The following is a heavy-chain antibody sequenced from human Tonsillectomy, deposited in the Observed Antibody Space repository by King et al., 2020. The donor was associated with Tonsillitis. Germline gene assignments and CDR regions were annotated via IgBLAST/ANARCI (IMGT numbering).Heavy chain of an antibody. V-gene: IGHV3-30*18. CDR2: ISYDGSNK. D-gene: IGHD6-13*01. Sequence: VQLVESGGGVVQPGRSLRLSCAASGFTFSSYGMHWVRQAPGKGLEWVAVISYDGSNKYYADSVKGRFTISRANSKNTLYLKMNSPRAEDTAVYYCAKTAAAGGYFDYWGQGTLVTVSS. J-gene: IGHJ4*02. CDR3: AKTAAAGGYFDY. CDR1: GFTFSSYG.